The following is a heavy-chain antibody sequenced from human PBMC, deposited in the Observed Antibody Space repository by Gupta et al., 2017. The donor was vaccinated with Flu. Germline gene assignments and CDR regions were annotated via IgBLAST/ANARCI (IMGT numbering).Heavy chain of an antibody. CDR3: SKTRTHGGRDAMDV. CDR1: GFAFSSYG. Sequence: EVQLLESGGGLVQLGGSLRLSCTASGFAFSSYGMTWVRQAPRKELEWVATISGSGGNTYTADSVKGRFMVSRDNSRNTLVLQMNSLRDEDTAVYYCSKTRTHGGRDAMDVWGQGTTVTVSS. CDR2: ISGSGGNT. D-gene: IGHD2-15*01. V-gene: IGHV3-23*01. J-gene: IGHJ6*02.